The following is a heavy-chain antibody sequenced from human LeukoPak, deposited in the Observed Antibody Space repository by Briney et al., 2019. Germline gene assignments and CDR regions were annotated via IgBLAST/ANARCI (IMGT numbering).Heavy chain of an antibody. CDR3: AREGVVAANGSYYYYMDV. J-gene: IGHJ6*03. D-gene: IGHD2-15*01. V-gene: IGHV3-21*01. CDR2: ISGSSSYI. CDR1: GFTFSSYS. Sequence: GGSLRLSCAASGFTFSSYSMNWVRQAPGKGLEWVSSISGSSSYIYYADSVKGRFTISRDNAKNSLYLQMNSLRAEDTAVYYCAREGVVAANGSYYYYMDVWGKGTTVTISS.